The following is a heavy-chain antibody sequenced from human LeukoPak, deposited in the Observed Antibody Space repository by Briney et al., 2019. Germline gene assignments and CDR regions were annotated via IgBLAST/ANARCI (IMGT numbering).Heavy chain of an antibody. CDR1: GDSISNGTYY. V-gene: IGHV4-38-2*02. CDR3: ARDDVEMATISYFDY. D-gene: IGHD5-24*01. Sequence: SETLSLTCTVSGDSISNGTYYWGWIRQPPGKGLEWIGSIYHSGSTYYNPSLKSRVTISVDTSKNQFSLKLSSVTAADTAVYYCARDDVEMATISYFDYWGQGTLVTVSS. CDR2: IYHSGST. J-gene: IGHJ4*02.